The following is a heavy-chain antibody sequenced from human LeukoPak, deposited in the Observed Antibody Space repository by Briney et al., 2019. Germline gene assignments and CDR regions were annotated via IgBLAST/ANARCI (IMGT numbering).Heavy chain of an antibody. J-gene: IGHJ5*02. V-gene: IGHV1-69*06. CDR3: ARDRGDIVVVPAAIWFDP. Sequence: ASVKVSCKASGGTFSSYAISWVRQAPGQGLEWMGGIIPIFGTANYAQKFQGRVTITADKSTSTAYMELSRLRSEDTAVYYCARDRGDIVVVPAAIWFDPWGQGTLVTVSS. CDR1: GGTFSSYA. CDR2: IIPIFGTA. D-gene: IGHD2-2*01.